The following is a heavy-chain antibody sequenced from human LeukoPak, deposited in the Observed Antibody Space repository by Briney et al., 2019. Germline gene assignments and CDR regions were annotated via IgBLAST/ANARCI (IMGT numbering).Heavy chain of an antibody. CDR3: ARDRLTQRDWKIDAFDI. J-gene: IGHJ3*02. Sequence: GASVKVSCKASGYTFTSYGIFWVRQAPGQGLEWMGWINAYNGNTDYAQKFQGRVTMTTDTSTNTAYMEVRSLRSDDTAVYYCARDRLTQRDWKIDAFDIWGQGTMVTVSS. V-gene: IGHV1-18*01. CDR1: GYTFTSYG. D-gene: IGHD1-1*01. CDR2: INAYNGNT.